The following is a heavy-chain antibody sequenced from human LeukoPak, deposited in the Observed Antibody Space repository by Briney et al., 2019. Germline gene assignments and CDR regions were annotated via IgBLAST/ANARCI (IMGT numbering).Heavy chain of an antibody. D-gene: IGHD6-19*01. J-gene: IGHJ4*02. V-gene: IGHV3-30*03. CDR3: ARDGSGLGNYFDD. Sequence: GGSLRLSCAASGFTFSSYGMHWVRQAPGKGLEWVAVISYDGSNKYYADSVKGRFTISRDNSKNTLYLQMNSLRAEDTAVYYCARDGSGLGNYFDDWGQGTLVTVSS. CDR1: GFTFSSYG. CDR2: ISYDGSNK.